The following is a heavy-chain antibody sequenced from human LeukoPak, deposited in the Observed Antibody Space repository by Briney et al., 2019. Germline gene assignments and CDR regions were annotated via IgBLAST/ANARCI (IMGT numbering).Heavy chain of an antibody. CDR1: GYTFTGYY. D-gene: IGHD3-22*01. V-gene: IGHV1-2*04. CDR2: INPNSGGT. Sequence: GASVKVSCKASGYTFTGYYMHWVRQAPGQGLEWMGWINPNSGGTNYAQKFQGWVTMTRDTSISIAYMELSRLRSDDTAVYYCARDATGRTGFPPGYYDSSGYYAENWFDPWGQGTLVIVSS. CDR3: ARDATGRTGFPPGYYDSSGYYAENWFDP. J-gene: IGHJ5*02.